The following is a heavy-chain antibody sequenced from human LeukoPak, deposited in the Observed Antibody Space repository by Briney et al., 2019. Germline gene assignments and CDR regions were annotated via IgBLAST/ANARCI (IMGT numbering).Heavy chain of an antibody. V-gene: IGHV3-49*03. CDR2: IRSKAYGGTT. D-gene: IGHD6-13*01. Sequence: PGGSLRLSCTASGFTFGDYAMNWFRQAPGKGLEWVGFIRSKAYGGTTEYAASVKGRFTISRDDSKSIAYLQMNSLKTEDTAVYYCTRDSESSSWYGLRSYYYYMDVWGKGTTVTISS. CDR3: TRDSESSSWYGLRSYYYYMDV. J-gene: IGHJ6*03. CDR1: GFTFGDYA.